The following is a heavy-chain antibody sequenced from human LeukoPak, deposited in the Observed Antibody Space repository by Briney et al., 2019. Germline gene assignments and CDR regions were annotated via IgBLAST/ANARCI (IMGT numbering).Heavy chain of an antibody. CDR2: IYYSGST. CDR3: ARASGWRGGPFDY. D-gene: IGHD6-19*01. CDR1: GGSISSYY. V-gene: IGHV4-59*12. J-gene: IGHJ4*02. Sequence: EASETLSLTCTVSGGSISSYYWSWIRQPPGKGLEWIGYIYYSGSTNYNPSLKSRVTISVDTSKNQFSLKLSSVTAADTAVYYCARASGWRGGPFDYWGQGTLVTVSS.